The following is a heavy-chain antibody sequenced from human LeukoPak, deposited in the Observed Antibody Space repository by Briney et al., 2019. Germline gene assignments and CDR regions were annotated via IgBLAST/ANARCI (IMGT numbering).Heavy chain of an antibody. CDR2: IYYSGNT. J-gene: IGHJ4*02. D-gene: IGHD3-10*01. Sequence: PSETLSLTCAVYGGSFSGYYWSWIRQPPGKGLEWIGYIYYSGNTNYNPSLKSRVSISVDTSKNQFSLKLSSVTAADTAVYYCARHSYGSGSYPQFDYWGQGTLVTVSS. CDR1: GGSFSGYY. CDR3: ARHSYGSGSYPQFDY. V-gene: IGHV4-59*08.